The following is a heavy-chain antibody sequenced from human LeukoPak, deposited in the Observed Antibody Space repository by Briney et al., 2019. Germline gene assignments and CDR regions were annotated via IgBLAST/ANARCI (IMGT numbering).Heavy chain of an antibody. CDR1: SFSLSNDY. Sequence: GRSLRLSCALSSFSLSNDYINWVRQAPGEGPERVSVNKRGGTTYYADSVKGRLTFCRDNCKNAVYLEMNSVGAEDTGVYFCARCTSCLNSFYFYYMVVWGKGGTVSVSS. J-gene: IGHJ6*03. V-gene: IGHV3-53*01. D-gene: IGHD2-2*01. CDR3: ARCTSCLNSFYFYYMVV. CDR2: NKRGGTT.